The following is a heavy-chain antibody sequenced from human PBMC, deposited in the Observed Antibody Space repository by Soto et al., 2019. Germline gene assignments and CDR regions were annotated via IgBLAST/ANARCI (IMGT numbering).Heavy chain of an antibody. V-gene: IGHV1-69*06. CDR2: IIPIFGTA. D-gene: IGHD2-2*02. J-gene: IGHJ6*02. Sequence: QVQLVQSGAEVKKPGSSVKVSCKASGGTFSSYAISWVRQAPGQGLEWMGGIIPIFGTANYAQKFQGRVTLTADKSTSTAYIELSSLRSEDTAVYYCARGYCSSTSCYTYYYYYYGMDVWGQGTTVTVSS. CDR3: ARGYCSSTSCYTYYYYYYGMDV. CDR1: GGTFSSYA.